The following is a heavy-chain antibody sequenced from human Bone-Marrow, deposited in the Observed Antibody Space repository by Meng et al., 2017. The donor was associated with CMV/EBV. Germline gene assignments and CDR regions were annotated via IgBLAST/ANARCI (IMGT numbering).Heavy chain of an antibody. J-gene: IGHJ6*02. CDR3: ARELYCSSTSCPYYYYYGMDV. V-gene: IGHV3-7*01. Sequence: GESLKISCAASGFTFSSYWMSWVRQAPGKGLEWVANIKQDGSEKYYVDSVKVRFTISRDNAKNSLYLQMNSLRAEDTAVYYCARELYCSSTSCPYYYYYGMDVWGQGTTVTVSS. D-gene: IGHD2-2*01. CDR1: GFTFSSYW. CDR2: IKQDGSEK.